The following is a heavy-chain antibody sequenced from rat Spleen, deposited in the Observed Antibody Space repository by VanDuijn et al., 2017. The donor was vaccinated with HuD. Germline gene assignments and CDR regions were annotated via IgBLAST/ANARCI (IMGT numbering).Heavy chain of an antibody. J-gene: IGHJ2*01. CDR2: IKAKSNNYAT. V-gene: IGHV6-6*01. D-gene: IGHD1-6*01. CDR1: GFTFSTAW. Sequence: EVQVLESGGGLVQPGNSLKLSCATSGFTFSTAWMYWYRQFPEKRLEWVARIKAKSNNYATDYTESVKGRFTISRDDSKSTISLQMNNLKEEDTAIYYCGWWGEYYGWGQGVMVTVSS. CDR3: GWWGEYYG.